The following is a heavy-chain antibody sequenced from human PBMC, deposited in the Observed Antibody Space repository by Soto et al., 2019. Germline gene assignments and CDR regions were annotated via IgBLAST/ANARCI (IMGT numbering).Heavy chain of an antibody. CDR3: AKHSGYDHYYDMDV. CDR1: GFTFDIYA. V-gene: IGHV3-23*01. J-gene: IGHJ6*02. CDR2: IIGSGGTP. Sequence: EVQLLESGGGLVQPGGSLRLSCAASGFTFDIYAMSWVCQAPGKGLEWVSTIIGSGGTPYYADSVKGRFTISRDNPKNTLYVQMNSLRADDTAEYYCAKHSGYDHYYDMDVWGQGTTVTVSS. D-gene: IGHD5-12*01.